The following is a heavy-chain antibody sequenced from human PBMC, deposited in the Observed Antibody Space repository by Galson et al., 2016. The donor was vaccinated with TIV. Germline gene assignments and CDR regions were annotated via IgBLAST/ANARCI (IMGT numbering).Heavy chain of an antibody. D-gene: IGHD7-27*01. Sequence: GQRLEWMGWINCGNGNTKYAQKFKGRVTITRDTSASTVYMELSSLTSDDTSVYFCARDSPGAAKFFDYWGQGALVAVSS. J-gene: IGHJ4*02. V-gene: IGHV1-3*01. CDR3: ARDSPGAAKFFDY. CDR2: INCGNGNT.